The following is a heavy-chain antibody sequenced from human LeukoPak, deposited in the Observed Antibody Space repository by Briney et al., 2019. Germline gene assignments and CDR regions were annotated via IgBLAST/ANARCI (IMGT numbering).Heavy chain of an antibody. V-gene: IGHV1-69*13. J-gene: IGHJ6*02. D-gene: IGHD6-13*01. Sequence: ASVNVSCKASGGTFSIYAISWVRQAPGRGLEWMGGIIPIFGTANYAQKFQGRVTITADESTSTAYMELSSLRSEDTAVYDCARDIAGMDVWGQGTTVTVSS. CDR1: GGTFSIYA. CDR3: ARDIAGMDV. CDR2: IIPIFGTA.